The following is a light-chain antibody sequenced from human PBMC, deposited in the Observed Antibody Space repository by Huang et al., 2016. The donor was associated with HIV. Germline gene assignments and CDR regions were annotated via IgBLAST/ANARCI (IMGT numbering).Light chain of an antibody. CDR1: QGIRSY. Sequence: DIQMTQSPSSLSASVGDRVTITCRATQGIRSYLNWYQQRPGKAPTLLVYAASNLQSGVPNRFSGSGSGTDFTLTINDLQPEDFATYYCQQSDRFPYTFGPGTKVDI. J-gene: IGKJ3*01. V-gene: IGKV1-39*01. CDR3: QQSDRFPYT. CDR2: AAS.